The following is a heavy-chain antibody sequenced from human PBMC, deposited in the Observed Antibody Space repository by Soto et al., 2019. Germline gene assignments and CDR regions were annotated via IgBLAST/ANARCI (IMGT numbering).Heavy chain of an antibody. J-gene: IGHJ6*02. Sequence: WASVKVSCKASGGTFSSYAISWVRQAPGQGLEWMGGIIPIFGTANFAQRFQGRVTITADESTSAAYMEMSSLRSEDPAVYYCARDLNLAKDIVVVPAADYGMDVWGPGTTVIVSS. CDR2: IIPIFGTA. V-gene: IGHV1-69*13. CDR1: GGTFSSYA. D-gene: IGHD2-2*01. CDR3: ARDLNLAKDIVVVPAADYGMDV.